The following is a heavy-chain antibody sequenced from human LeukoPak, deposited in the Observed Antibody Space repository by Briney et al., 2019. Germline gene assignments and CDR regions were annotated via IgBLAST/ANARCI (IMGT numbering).Heavy chain of an antibody. CDR3: ARMDSGGYTYFDD. V-gene: IGHV3-74*01. J-gene: IGHJ4*02. D-gene: IGHD3-22*01. CDR1: GFTFSSYW. CDR2: INSDGSST. Sequence: GGSLRLSCAASGFTFSSYWMHWVRQAPGKGLVWVSRINSDGSSTSYADSVEGRFTISRDNAKNTLYLQMNSLRAEDTAVYYCARMDSGGYTYFDDWGQGTLVTVSS.